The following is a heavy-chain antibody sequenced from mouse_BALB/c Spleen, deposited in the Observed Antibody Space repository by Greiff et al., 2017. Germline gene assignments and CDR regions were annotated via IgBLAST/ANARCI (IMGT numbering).Heavy chain of an antibody. J-gene: IGHJ3*01. CDR1: GFTFSSFG. CDR3: ARSRGFAY. Sequence: EVKLVESGGGLVQPGGSRKLSCAASGFTFSSFGMHWVRQAPEKGLEWVAYISSGSSTIYYADTVKGRFTNSRDNPKNTLFLQMTSLRSEDTAMYYCARSRGFAYWGQGTLVTVSA. V-gene: IGHV5-17*02. D-gene: IGHD3-1*01. CDR2: ISSGSSTI.